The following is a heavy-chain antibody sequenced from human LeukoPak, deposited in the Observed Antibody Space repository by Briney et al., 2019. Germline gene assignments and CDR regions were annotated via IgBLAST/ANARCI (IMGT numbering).Heavy chain of an antibody. D-gene: IGHD3-16*01. CDR2: IISSSSFI. CDR3: ARSITGYFES. CDR1: GFTFSSKG. J-gene: IGHJ4*02. V-gene: IGHV3-21*01. Sequence: GGSLRLSCEASGFTFSSKGMHWVRQAPGKGLEWVSSIISSSSFIYYADSVKGRFTISRDNAKNSLYLQMNSLRAEDTAVYYCARSITGYFESWGQGTLVTVSS.